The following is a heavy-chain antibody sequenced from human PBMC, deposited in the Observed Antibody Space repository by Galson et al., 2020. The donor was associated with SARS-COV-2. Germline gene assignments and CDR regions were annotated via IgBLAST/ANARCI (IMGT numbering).Heavy chain of an antibody. J-gene: IGHJ4*02. CDR3: ARGDSSGYYYYFDY. CDR2: IGTAGDT. Sequence: GESLKIPCAASGFTFSSYDMHWVRQATVKGLECVSAIGTAGDTYYPGSVKGRFTISRENAKNSLYLQMNSLRAGDTAVYYCARGDSSGYYYYFDYWGQGTLVTVSS. V-gene: IGHV3-13*01. CDR1: GFTFSSYD. D-gene: IGHD3-22*01.